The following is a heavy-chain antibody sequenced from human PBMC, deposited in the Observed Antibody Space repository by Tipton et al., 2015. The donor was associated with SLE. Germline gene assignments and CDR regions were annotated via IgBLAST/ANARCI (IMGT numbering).Heavy chain of an antibody. D-gene: IGHD1-26*01. V-gene: IGHV4-34*01. J-gene: IGHJ4*02. CDR1: GGSFNGYY. CDR3: AICGGNFYTLGY. CDR2: INHSGST. Sequence: TLSLTCAVSGGSFNGYYWSWIRQPPGKGLEWIGEINHSGSTNYNPSLKSRVAISIGTSNNHFSLKLRSVTAADTAVYYCAICGGNFYTLGYCRLGTLVTVSP.